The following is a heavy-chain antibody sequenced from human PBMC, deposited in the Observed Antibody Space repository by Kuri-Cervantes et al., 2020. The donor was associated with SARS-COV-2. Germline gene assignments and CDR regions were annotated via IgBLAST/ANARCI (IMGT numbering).Heavy chain of an antibody. V-gene: IGHV4-61*01. J-gene: IGHJ3*02. D-gene: IGHD3-10*01. CDR3: ARYRAFGAWADAFDI. CDR1: GDSVSSGNYY. CDR2: NYHSGNT. Sequence: SETLSLTCTVSGDSVSSGNYYWSWIRQPPGKGLEWIGYNYHSGNTNYNPSLKSRVSISVDMSRNQFSLKLRSVTAADTAVYHCARYRAFGAWADAFDIWGQGTMVTVSS.